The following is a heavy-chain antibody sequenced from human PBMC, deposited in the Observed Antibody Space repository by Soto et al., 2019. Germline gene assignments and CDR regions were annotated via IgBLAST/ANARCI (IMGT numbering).Heavy chain of an antibody. J-gene: IGHJ4*02. CDR1: GFTFSGYV. CDR2: IWYDGSRK. D-gene: IGHD3-10*01. CDR3: ARDNRDYGSGSIDY. Sequence: QVQLVESGGGVVQPGRSLRLSCAASGFTFSGYVMHWGRQAPGNGLVWVAIIWYDGSRKDYADSVKGRFTISRDNSKNTLYLQMNNLSGADTAVYYCARDNRDYGSGSIDYWGQGPLVTVSS. V-gene: IGHV3-33*01.